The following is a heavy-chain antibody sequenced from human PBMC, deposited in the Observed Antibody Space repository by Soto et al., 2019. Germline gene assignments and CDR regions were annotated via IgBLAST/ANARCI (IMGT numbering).Heavy chain of an antibody. D-gene: IGHD1-26*01. CDR2: IYYSGST. J-gene: IGHJ6*02. Sequence: SETLSLTCTVSGGSISSSSYYWGWIRQPPGKGLEWIGSIYYSGSTYYNPSLKSRVTISVDTSKNQFSLKLSSVTAADTAVYYCASGPGSFYGMDVWGQGTTVTVSS. CDR3: ASGPGSFYGMDV. V-gene: IGHV4-39*01. CDR1: GGSISSSSYY.